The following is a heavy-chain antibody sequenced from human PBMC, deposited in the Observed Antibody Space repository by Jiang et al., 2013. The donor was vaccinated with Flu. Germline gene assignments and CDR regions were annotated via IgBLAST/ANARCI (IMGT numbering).Heavy chain of an antibody. D-gene: IGHD3-3*01. CDR2: IYHSGST. CDR3: ARDPPGSGVGWFFDL. CDR1: GGSISSTHW. V-gene: IGHV4-4*02. Sequence: PGLVKPSGTLSLTCTVSGGSISSTHWWSWVRQPPGKGLEWIAEIYHSGSTNYNPSLKSRVTISVDKSKNQFSLELTSVTAADTAMYYCARDPPGSGVGWFFDLWGRGTLVTVSS. J-gene: IGHJ2*01.